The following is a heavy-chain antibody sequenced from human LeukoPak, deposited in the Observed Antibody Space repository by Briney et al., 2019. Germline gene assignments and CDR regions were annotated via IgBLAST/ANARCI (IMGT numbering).Heavy chain of an antibody. CDR1: GGSISSYY. CDR2: IYYSGST. Sequence: PSETLSLTCTVSGGSISSYYWSWIRQPPGKGLEWIGYIYYSGSTNYNPSLKSRVTISLDTSKNQFSLKLSSVTGADTAVYYCARWATGYSYGYCDYWGQGTLVTVSS. D-gene: IGHD5-18*01. CDR3: ARWATGYSYGYCDY. J-gene: IGHJ4*02. V-gene: IGHV4-59*01.